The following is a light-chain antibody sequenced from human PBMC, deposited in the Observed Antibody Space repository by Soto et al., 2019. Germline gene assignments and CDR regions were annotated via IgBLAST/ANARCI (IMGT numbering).Light chain of an antibody. J-gene: IGKJ1*01. Sequence: EVVLTQSPGTLSLSPRERATLSCRASQSVSSNHLAWYQQKPGQAPRLLIFGASHRAPDIPDRFSGSGSGTDFTLTISRLEPEDFAVYYCQQYGSSIQTFGQGTKVDIK. V-gene: IGKV3-20*01. CDR3: QQYGSSIQT. CDR2: GAS. CDR1: QSVSSNH.